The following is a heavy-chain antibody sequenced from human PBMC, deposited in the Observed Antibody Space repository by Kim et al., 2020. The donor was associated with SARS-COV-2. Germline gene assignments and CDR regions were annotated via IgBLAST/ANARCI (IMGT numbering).Heavy chain of an antibody. CDR2: INSDTGDT. CDR3: VRGSGYHAPLSNY. J-gene: IGHJ4*02. Sequence: ASVKVSCTASGYTFTGYYIYWVRQAPGQGLEWMGWINSDTGDTKYAQKFQGRVTMTRDTSISTAYMELSRLRSDDTAVYYCVRGSGYHAPLSNYWGQGALVTVSS. V-gene: IGHV1-2*02. CDR1: GYTFTGYY. D-gene: IGHD6-25*01.